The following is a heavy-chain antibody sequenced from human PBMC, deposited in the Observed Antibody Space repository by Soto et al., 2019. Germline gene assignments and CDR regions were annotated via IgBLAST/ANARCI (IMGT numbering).Heavy chain of an antibody. D-gene: IGHD2-2*01. V-gene: IGHV3-30-3*01. CDR1: GFTFSSHA. CDR2: ISSDGSNK. CDR3: ARGTCSSTSCFFDY. Sequence: GSLRLSCAVSGFTFSSHAMHWVRQAPGKGLEWVALISSDGSNKYYADSVKGRFTTSRDNSKNTMYLQMNSLRVEDTAVYYCARGTCSSTSCFFDYWGQGT. J-gene: IGHJ4*02.